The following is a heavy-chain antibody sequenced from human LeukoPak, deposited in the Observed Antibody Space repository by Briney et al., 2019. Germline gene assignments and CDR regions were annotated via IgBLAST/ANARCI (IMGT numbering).Heavy chain of an antibody. CDR1: GFTFSSYA. V-gene: IGHV3-23*01. CDR3: ARATGIPSGGGGGSCYSGNLFDI. Sequence: PGGSLRLSCAASGFTFSSYAMSWVRQAPGKGLEWVSAISGSGSSTYYADSVKGRFTISRDNSKNTLYLQMNSLRAEDTAVYYCARATGIPSGGGGGSCYSGNLFDIWGQGTMVTVSS. CDR2: ISGSGSST. D-gene: IGHD2-15*01. J-gene: IGHJ3*02.